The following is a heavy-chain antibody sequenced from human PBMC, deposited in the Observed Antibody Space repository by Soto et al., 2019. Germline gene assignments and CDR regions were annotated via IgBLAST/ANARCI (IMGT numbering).Heavy chain of an antibody. CDR2: ISGYNGNT. Sequence: QVQLVQSGAEVKKPGASVTVSCKTSGYTFSNYGINWVRQAPGQGLDWMGWISGYNGNTNYAETGQGTVTMTTDTSTGSVYMELSSLISDDTAIYYCSRFIMVGGWLGPNYYHGMDVWGQVTRVTVSS. V-gene: IGHV1-18*01. D-gene: IGHD6-19*01. J-gene: IGHJ6*02. CDR1: GYTFSNYG. CDR3: SRFIMVGGWLGPNYYHGMDV.